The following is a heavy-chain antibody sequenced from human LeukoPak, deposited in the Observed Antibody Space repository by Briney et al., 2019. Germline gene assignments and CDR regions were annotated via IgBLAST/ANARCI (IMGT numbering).Heavy chain of an antibody. D-gene: IGHD3-16*01. CDR1: GGSISNYY. CDR2: IYYSGIT. CDR3: ARFTPQGYGWGGYNRFDP. Sequence: SETLSLTCTVSGGSISNYYWNCIRQPPGKGLEWIGYIYYSGITNYNPSLKSRVTISVDTSKNQFSLNLTSVTAADTAVYYCARFTPQGYGWGGYNRFDPWGQGTLATVSS. V-gene: IGHV4-59*01. J-gene: IGHJ5*02.